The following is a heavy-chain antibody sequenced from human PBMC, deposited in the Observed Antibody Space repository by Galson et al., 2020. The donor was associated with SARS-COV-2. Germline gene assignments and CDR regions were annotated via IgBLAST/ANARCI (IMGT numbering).Heavy chain of an antibody. Sequence: SGPTLVKPTQTLTLTCTFSGFSLSTSGMCVSWIRQPPGKALEWLARIDWDDDKYYSTSLKTRLPISKDTPKNQVVLTMTNMDPVDTATYYCARSPACYDYYLYVWGKGITVTVSS. J-gene: IGHJ6*03. CDR3: ARSPACYDYYLYV. CDR1: GFSLSTSGMC. V-gene: IGHV2-70*11. CDR2: IDWDDDK.